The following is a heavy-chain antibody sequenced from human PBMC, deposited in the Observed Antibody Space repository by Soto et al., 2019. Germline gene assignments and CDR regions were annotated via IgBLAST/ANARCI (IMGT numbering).Heavy chain of an antibody. D-gene: IGHD4-17*01. CDR3: ARVSYGVLYGMDG. Sequence: PXGSLRLSGAPSGCTFSSYDMHWVRKATGKGLECVSAIGTAGDTYYPGSVKGRFTISRENAKNSLYLQMNRLRAGDTAVYYCARVSYGVLYGMDGWRQGTTGTVSS. CDR2: IGTAGDT. CDR1: GCTFSSYD. V-gene: IGHV3-13*01. J-gene: IGHJ6*02.